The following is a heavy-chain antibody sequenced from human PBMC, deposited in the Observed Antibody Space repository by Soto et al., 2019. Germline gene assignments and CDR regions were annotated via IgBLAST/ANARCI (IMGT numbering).Heavy chain of an antibody. CDR1: GYTFTSYG. CDR3: ARGVLMVYAIKWFDP. V-gene: IGHV1-18*01. D-gene: IGHD2-8*01. CDR2: ISAYNGNT. Sequence: ASVKVSCKASGYTFTSYGISWVRQAPGQGLEWMGWISAYNGNTNYAQKLQSRVTMTTDTSTSTAYMELRSLRSDDTAVYYCARGVLMVYAIKWFDPWGQGTLVTLSS. J-gene: IGHJ5*02.